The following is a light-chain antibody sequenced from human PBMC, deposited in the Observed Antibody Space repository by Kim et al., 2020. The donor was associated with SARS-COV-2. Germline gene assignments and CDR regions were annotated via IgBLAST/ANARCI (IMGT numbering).Light chain of an antibody. Sequence: QSVLTQPPSVSAAPGQKVTISCSGSTSNIENNYVSWYQHLPGTAPKLLIYDNNKRPSGIPDRFSGSKSGTAATLGITGLQTGDEADYYGGTWDNSLSAWVFGGGTQLTVL. V-gene: IGLV1-51*01. CDR2: DNN. CDR3: GTWDNSLSAWV. J-gene: IGLJ3*02. CDR1: TSNIENNY.